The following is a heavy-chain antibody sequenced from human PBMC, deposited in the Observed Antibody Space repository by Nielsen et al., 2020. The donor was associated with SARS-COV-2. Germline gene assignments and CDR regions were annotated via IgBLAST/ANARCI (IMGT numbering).Heavy chain of an antibody. CDR2: IYYSGST. D-gene: IGHD3-22*01. CDR3: ARVLYYDSSGYYPRLYYYYYYGMDV. V-gene: IGHV4-31*03. J-gene: IGHJ6*02. CDR1: GGSISSGGYY. Sequence: SETLSLTCTVSGGSISSGGYYWSWIRQHPGKGLEWIGYIYYSGSTFYNPSLKSRGTISVDTSKNQFSLKLSSVTAADTAVYYCARVLYYDSSGYYPRLYYYYYYGMDVWGQGTTVTVSS.